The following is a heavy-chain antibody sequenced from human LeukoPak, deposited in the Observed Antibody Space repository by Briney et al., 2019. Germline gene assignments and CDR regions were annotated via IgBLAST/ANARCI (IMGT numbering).Heavy chain of an antibody. J-gene: IGHJ6*04. Sequence: LRLSCAASGFTFSSYEMNWVRQPPGKGLEWVGSIYYSGSTYYNPSLKSRVTISVDTSKNQFSLKLSSVTAADTAVYYCARHEGNPWASYYDSSGSEVWGKGTTVTISS. CDR2: IYYSGST. CDR3: ARHEGNPWASYYDSSGSEV. CDR1: GFTFSSYE. V-gene: IGHV4-39*01. D-gene: IGHD3-22*01.